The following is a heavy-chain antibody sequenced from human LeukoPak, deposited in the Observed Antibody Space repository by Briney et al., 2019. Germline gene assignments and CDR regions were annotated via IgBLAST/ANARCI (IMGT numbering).Heavy chain of an antibody. V-gene: IGHV1-18*01. CDR2: ISAYNGNT. D-gene: IGHD1-7*01. CDR1: GYTFTSYG. J-gene: IGHJ4*02. Sequence: GASVKVSCKASGYTFTSYGISWVRQAPGQGLEWMGWISAYNGNTNYAQKLQGRVTMTTDTFTSTAYMELRSLRSDDTAVYYCARDPQRDNWNYALGYWGQGTLVTVSS. CDR3: ARDPQRDNWNYALGY.